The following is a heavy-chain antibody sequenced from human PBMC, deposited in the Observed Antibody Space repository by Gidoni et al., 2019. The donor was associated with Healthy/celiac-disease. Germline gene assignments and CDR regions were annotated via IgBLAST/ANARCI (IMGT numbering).Heavy chain of an antibody. CDR2: IYYSGST. J-gene: IGHJ4*02. CDR3: ARHELNHGYSGYDGTDY. CDR1: GGSISSSSYY. Sequence: QLQLQESGPGLVKPSETLSLTCTVSGGSISSSSYYWGWIRQPPGKGLEWIGSIYYSGSTYYNPSLKSRVTISVDTSKNQFSLKLSSVTAADTAVYYCARHELNHGYSGYDGTDYWGQGTLVTVSS. V-gene: IGHV4-39*01. D-gene: IGHD5-12*01.